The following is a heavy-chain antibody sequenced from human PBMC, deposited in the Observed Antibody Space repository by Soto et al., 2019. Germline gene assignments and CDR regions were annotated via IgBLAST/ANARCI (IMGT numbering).Heavy chain of an antibody. D-gene: IGHD3-10*01. Sequence: QVQLVESGGGVVQPGRSLRLSCAASGFIFSTYGMHWVRQAPGTGLEWVAVIWYDGSNKYYADSVKGRFTISRDNSKNTLYLQMNGLRAEDTAVYYCARDTTRAMVRIYYGMDVWGQGTTVTVSS. CDR1: GFIFSTYG. CDR3: ARDTTRAMVRIYYGMDV. CDR2: IWYDGSNK. V-gene: IGHV3-33*01. J-gene: IGHJ6*02.